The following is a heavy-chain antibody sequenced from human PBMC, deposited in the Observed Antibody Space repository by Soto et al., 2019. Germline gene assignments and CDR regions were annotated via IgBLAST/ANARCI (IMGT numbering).Heavy chain of an antibody. D-gene: IGHD5-12*01. V-gene: IGHV4-39*01. Sequence: QLQLQESGPGLVRPSETLSLFCSVSGESISSSSYFWGCVRQSPGKGPEWIGSSFFGGATYYSPSLKSRASLSVDASKNQLSLTLRSVTAADTGIDYCERCCGYKFPRDHWGPGTLVAVSS. J-gene: IGHJ4*02. CDR3: ERCCGYKFPRDH. CDR1: GESISSSSYF. CDR2: SFFGGAT.